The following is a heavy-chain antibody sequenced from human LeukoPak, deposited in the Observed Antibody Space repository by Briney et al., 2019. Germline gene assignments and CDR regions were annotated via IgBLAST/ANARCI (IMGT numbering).Heavy chain of an antibody. Sequence: GASVNVSCKASGYTFTGYYMHWVRQAPGQGLEWMGWINPNSGGTNYAQKFQGRVTMTRDTSISTAYMELSRLRSDDTAVYYCARVRISSLFFDYYGMDVWGQGTTVTVSS. CDR1: GYTFTGYY. D-gene: IGHD3-3*01. CDR2: INPNSGGT. V-gene: IGHV1-2*02. J-gene: IGHJ6*02. CDR3: ARVRISSLFFDYYGMDV.